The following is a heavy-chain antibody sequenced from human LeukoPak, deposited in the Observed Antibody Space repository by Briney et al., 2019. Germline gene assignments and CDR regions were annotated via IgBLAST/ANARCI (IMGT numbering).Heavy chain of an antibody. D-gene: IGHD3-22*01. J-gene: IGHJ3*02. Sequence: ASVKVSCKVSGYTFTDYYMHWVQQAPGKGLEWMGLVDPEDGETIYAEKFQGRVTITADTSTDTAYMELSSLRSEDTAVYYCATAYYYDSSSYYRRGAFDIWGQGTMVTVSS. V-gene: IGHV1-69-2*01. CDR3: ATAYYYDSSSYYRRGAFDI. CDR1: GYTFTDYY. CDR2: VDPEDGET.